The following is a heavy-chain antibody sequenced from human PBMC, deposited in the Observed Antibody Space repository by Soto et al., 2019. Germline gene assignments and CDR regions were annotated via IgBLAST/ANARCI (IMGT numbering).Heavy chain of an antibody. J-gene: IGHJ4*02. D-gene: IGHD3-16*01. V-gene: IGHV3-7*03. CDR3: ARDGGWQTFDY. Sequence: EVHLAESGGALVQPGGSLRLSCAASGFSFGSYWMSWVRQAPGKEPERVANINDGGSETYYMDSVKGRFIISRDNAKNSVYVHMNSVRAEDTAVYYCARDGGWQTFDYWGQGTLVTVSS. CDR2: INDGGSET. CDR1: GFSFGSYW.